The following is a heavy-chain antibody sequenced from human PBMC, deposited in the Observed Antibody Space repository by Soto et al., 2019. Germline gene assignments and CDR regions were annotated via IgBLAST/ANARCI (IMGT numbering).Heavy chain of an antibody. CDR2: IDYDGVT. CDR1: GASISSRDYY. Sequence: SETLSLSCTVSGASISSRDYYWGWLRQSPGKGLVWMGNIDYDGVTYYNPSLKSRVTVSKATSTNQFSLKVASVTAADTAIYYCGRVMIGTSRHTDSDYWGQGTQVTVSS. J-gene: IGHJ4*02. V-gene: IGHV4-39*01. CDR3: GRVMIGTSRHTDSDY. D-gene: IGHD2-8*01.